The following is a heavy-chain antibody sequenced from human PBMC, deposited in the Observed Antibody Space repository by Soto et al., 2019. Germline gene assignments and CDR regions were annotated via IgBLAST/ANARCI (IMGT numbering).Heavy chain of an antibody. CDR3: ARGCSGGSCYRTFYYYYMDV. D-gene: IGHD2-15*01. J-gene: IGHJ6*03. V-gene: IGHV1-3*01. CDR1: GYTFTSYA. Sequence: ASVKVSCKASGYTFTSYAMHWVRQAPGQRLEWMRWINAGNGNTKYSQKFQGRVTITRDTSASTAYMELSSLRSEDTAVYYCARGCSGGSCYRTFYYYYMDVWGKGTTVTVSS. CDR2: INAGNGNT.